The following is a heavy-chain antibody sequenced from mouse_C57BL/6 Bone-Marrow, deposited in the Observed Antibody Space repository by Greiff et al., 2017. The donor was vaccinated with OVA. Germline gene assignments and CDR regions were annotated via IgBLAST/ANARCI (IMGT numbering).Heavy chain of an antibody. Sequence: EVQVVESGGGLVQPGGSLKLSCAASGFTFSDYGMAWVRQAPRKGPEWVAFISNLAYSIYYADTVTGRFTISIENAKNTLYLEMSSLRSEDTAMYYCARVGYGSSYDYAMDYWGQGTSGTVSS. J-gene: IGHJ4*01. CDR2: ISNLAYSI. D-gene: IGHD1-1*01. CDR3: ARVGYGSSYDYAMDY. V-gene: IGHV5-15*01. CDR1: GFTFSDYG.